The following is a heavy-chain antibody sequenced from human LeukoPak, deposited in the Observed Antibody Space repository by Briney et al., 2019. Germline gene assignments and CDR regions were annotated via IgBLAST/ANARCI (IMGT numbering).Heavy chain of an antibody. V-gene: IGHV4-34*01. CDR2: INHSGIT. CDR1: GVSFSGYY. Sequence: PSETLSLTCAVYGVSFSGYYWSWIRQPPGKGLEWIGEINHSGITHYNPSLKSRVTISVDTSKNQFSLKLSSVTAADTAVYYCATEPGYCIGNNCYGGWFDPWGQGTLVTVSS. J-gene: IGHJ5*02. CDR3: ATEPGYCIGNNCYGGWFDP. D-gene: IGHD2-15*01.